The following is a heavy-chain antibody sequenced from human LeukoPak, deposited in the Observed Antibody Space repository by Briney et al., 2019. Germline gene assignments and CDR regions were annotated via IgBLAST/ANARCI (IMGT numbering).Heavy chain of an antibody. Sequence: GGSLRPSCAASGFTFSSYTMNWVRKAPGKGQEWVSSISSSSSHIYYADSVKGRSTISKNNAKTSLYLQITSLTPDTTALYYCARGVPGTGFFYWGEKALVTVSS. J-gene: IGHJ4*02. CDR2: ISSSSSHI. CDR1: GFTFSSYT. V-gene: IGHV3-21*01. CDR3: ARGVPGTGFFY. D-gene: IGHD3-3*01.